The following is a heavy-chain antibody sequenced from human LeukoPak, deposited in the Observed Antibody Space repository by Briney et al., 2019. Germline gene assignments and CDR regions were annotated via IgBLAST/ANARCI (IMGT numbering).Heavy chain of an antibody. Sequence: GGSLRLSCAASGFTFSSYAMSWVRQAPGKGLEWVSAISGSGGVTYYADSVKGRFTVSRDNSKSTVLLQMNSLRADDTAVYYLASCRGACYRKPEYWGQGTLVRVSS. CDR3: ASCRGACYRKPEY. CDR2: ISGSGGVT. D-gene: IGHD2-21*02. CDR1: GFTFSSYA. J-gene: IGHJ4*02. V-gene: IGHV3-23*01.